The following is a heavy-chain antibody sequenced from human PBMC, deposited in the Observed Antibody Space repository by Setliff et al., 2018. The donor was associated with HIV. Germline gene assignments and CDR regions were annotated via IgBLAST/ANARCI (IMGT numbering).Heavy chain of an antibody. J-gene: IGHJ5*02. V-gene: IGHV3-13*01. CDR1: GFTFSNHD. CDR2: IGTGGDT. CDR3: ASSGSGSYINWFGP. Sequence: GGSLRPPCEASGFTFSNHDFHWVRQAAAKGLEWVAAIGTGGDTYYVDSVKGRFTISRENARNSLYLQMTSLRAEDTAVYYCASSGSGSYINWFGPWGQGTLVTVSS. D-gene: IGHD3-10*01.